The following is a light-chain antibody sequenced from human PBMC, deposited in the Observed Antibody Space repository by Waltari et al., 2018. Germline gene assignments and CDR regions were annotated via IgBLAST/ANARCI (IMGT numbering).Light chain of an antibody. CDR2: RNN. V-gene: IGLV1-47*01. CDR1: SSNIGSNF. Sequence: QSVLTQPPSASGTPGQRVTIPCSGSSSNIGSNFVYWYQQVPGTAPKLLIYRNNQRPSGVPDRFSGSKSGTSASLAISGLRSEDEADYYCAAWDDSLSAVVFGGGTKLTVL. CDR3: AAWDDSLSAVV. J-gene: IGLJ2*01.